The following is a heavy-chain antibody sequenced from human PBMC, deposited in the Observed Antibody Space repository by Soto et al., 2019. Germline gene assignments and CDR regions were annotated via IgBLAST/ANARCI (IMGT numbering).Heavy chain of an antibody. V-gene: IGHV4-31*03. D-gene: IGHD2-2*01. CDR3: ARDVVPAGIYGRWFDP. CDR2: IWYSGAT. CDR1: GGSISSGDYY. J-gene: IGHJ5*02. Sequence: SETLSLTCTVSGGSISSGDYYWSWVRQHPGKGLEWIGYIWYSGATYYNPSLKTRVTISVGTSKNQFSLKVSSVTAADTAVYYCARDVVPAGIYGRWFDPWGQGTLVTVSS.